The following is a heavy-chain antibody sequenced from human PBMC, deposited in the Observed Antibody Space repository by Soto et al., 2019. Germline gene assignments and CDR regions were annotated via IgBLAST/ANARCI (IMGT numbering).Heavy chain of an antibody. D-gene: IGHD5-18*01. CDR1: GYTFTSYY. V-gene: IGHV1-46*01. J-gene: IGHJ6*02. CDR3: ARDRGYSYGIRRNYYGMDV. Sequence: ASVKVSCKASGYTFTSYYMHWVRQAPGQGLEWMGIINPSGGSTSYAQKFQGRVTMTRDTSTSTVYMELSSLRSEDTAVYYCARDRGYSYGIRRNYYGMDVWGQGTTVTVSS. CDR2: INPSGGST.